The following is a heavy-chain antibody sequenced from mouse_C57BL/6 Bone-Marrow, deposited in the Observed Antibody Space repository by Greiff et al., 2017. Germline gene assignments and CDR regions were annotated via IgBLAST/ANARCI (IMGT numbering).Heavy chain of an antibody. V-gene: IGHV1-42*01. CDR1: GYSFTGYY. CDR2: INPSTGGT. D-gene: IGHD2-12*01. J-gene: IGHJ3*01. CDR3: ARVGDYKAY. Sequence: EVHLVESGPELVKPGASVKISCKASGYSFTGYYMNWVKQSPEKSLEWIGEINPSTGGTTYNQKFKAKATLTVDKSSSTAYMQLKSLTSEDSAVYYCARVGDYKAYWGQGTLVTVSA.